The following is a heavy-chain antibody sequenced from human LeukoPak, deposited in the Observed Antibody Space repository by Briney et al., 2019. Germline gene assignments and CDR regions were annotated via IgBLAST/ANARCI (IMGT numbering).Heavy chain of an antibody. CDR2: ISSSSSTI. V-gene: IGHV3-48*01. J-gene: IGHJ4*02. CDR1: GFTFSSYS. D-gene: IGHD6-13*01. CDR3: AREDGVAAAGTPSVDY. Sequence: GGSLRLSCAASGFTFSSYSMNWVRQAPGKGLEWVSYISSSSSTIYYADSVKGRFTISRDNAKNSLYLQMNSLRAEDTAVYYCAREDGVAAAGTPSVDYWGQGTLVTVSS.